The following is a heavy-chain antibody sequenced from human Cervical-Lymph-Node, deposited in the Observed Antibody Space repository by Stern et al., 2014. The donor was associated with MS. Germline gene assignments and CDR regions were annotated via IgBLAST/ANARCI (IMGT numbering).Heavy chain of an antibody. D-gene: IGHD4-23*01. CDR1: GFTFSDYY. Sequence: QVQLVDSGGGLVKPGGSLRLSCAASGFTFSDYYKSWIRQAPGKGLEWVSYSSSSGSTINSADSVKGRFTISRDNAKHSRYLQMNSLRAEDTAVYYCARDNGGSFDYWGQGTLVTVSS. V-gene: IGHV3-11*01. CDR2: SSSSGSTI. J-gene: IGHJ4*02. CDR3: ARDNGGSFDY.